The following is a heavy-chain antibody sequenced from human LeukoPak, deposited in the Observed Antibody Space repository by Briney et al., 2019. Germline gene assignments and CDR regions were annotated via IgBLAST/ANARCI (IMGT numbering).Heavy chain of an antibody. CDR2: IHPSGGST. J-gene: IGHJ4*02. D-gene: IGHD2-8*01. V-gene: IGHV1-46*01. CDR1: GYTFTSYY. CDR3: ARGIPLGDCTYGVCYPPYYFDF. Sequence: GASVKVSCKASGYTFTSYYMHWVRQAPGQGGAGMGVIHPSGGSTSYAQKYQGRVTMTRDMSTSTVYMELSSLRSEDTAVYYCARGIPLGDCTYGVCYPPYYFDFWGQGTLVTASS.